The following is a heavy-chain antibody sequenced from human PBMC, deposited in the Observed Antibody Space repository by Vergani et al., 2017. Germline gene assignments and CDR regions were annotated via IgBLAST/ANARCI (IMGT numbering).Heavy chain of an antibody. CDR1: GGSFSGYY. J-gene: IGHJ2*01. Sequence: QVQLQESGPGLVKPSETLSLTCTVYGGSFSGYYWSWIRQPPGKGLEWIGEINHSGSTNYNPSLKSRVTISVDTSKNQFSLKLSSVTAADTAVYYCARGQQQPRHWYFDLWGRGTLVTVSS. V-gene: IGHV4-34*01. CDR3: ARGQQQPRHWYFDL. CDR2: INHSGST. D-gene: IGHD6-13*01.